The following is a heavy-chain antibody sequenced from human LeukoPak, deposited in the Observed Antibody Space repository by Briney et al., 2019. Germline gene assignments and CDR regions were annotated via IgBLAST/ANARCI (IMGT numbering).Heavy chain of an antibody. CDR2: IYYSGST. D-gene: IGHD1-1*01. Sequence: PSETLSLTCTVSGGSISSSYYYCGWIRQPPGKGLGWIGTIYYSGSTYYNPSLKSRVTISVDTSKNQFSLKLSSVTAPDTAVYYCARHEDRNWYFDHWGQGTLVTVSS. J-gene: IGHJ4*02. CDR3: ARHEDRNWYFDH. V-gene: IGHV4-39*01. CDR1: GGSISSSYYY.